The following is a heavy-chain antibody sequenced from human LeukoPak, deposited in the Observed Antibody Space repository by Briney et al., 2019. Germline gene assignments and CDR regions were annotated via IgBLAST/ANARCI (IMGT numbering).Heavy chain of an antibody. V-gene: IGHV3-33*01. CDR2: IWYDGSNK. CDR1: GFTFSSYG. J-gene: IGHJ4*02. CDR3: ASDFGGSDDY. Sequence: GGSLRLSCAASGFTFSSYGMHWVRQAPGKGLEWVAVIWYDGSNKYYADSVKGRFTISRDNSKNTLYLQMNSLGAEDTAVYSCASDFGGSDDYWGQGTLVTVSS. D-gene: IGHD2-15*01.